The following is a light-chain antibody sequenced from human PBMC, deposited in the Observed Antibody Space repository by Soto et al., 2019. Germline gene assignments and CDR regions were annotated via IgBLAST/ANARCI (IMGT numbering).Light chain of an antibody. V-gene: IGKV3-11*01. CDR3: LQRSKWPLT. CDR2: DTS. CDR1: QSVSSY. J-gene: IGKJ4*01. Sequence: EIVLTQSPATLSLSPGERATLSCRASQSVSSYLAWYHQRPGQAPRLLIYDTSNRATGIPARFSGSGSGPDFTLTISSLEPEDFAVYYCLQRSKWPLTFGGGTKVEI.